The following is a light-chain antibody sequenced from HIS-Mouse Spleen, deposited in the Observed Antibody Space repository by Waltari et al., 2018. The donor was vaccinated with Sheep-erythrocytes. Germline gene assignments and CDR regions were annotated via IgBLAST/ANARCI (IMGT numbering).Light chain of an antibody. J-gene: IGKJ4*01. CDR2: WAS. CDR1: QSVLYSSNNKNY. V-gene: IGKV4-1*01. CDR3: QQYYSTLLT. Sequence: DIVMTQSPDSLAVSLGERATINCQSSQSVLYSSNNKNYLAWYQQKPGQPPKRLIYWASTRESGVPDRFSGSGSGTDFTLTISSLQAEDVAVYYCQQYYSTLLTFGGGTKVEIK.